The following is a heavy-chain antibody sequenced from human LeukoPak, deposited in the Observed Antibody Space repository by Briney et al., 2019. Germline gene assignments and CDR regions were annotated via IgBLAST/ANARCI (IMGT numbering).Heavy chain of an antibody. CDR3: ARDPWMEWYFDY. CDR1: GFTFSSHR. D-gene: IGHD3-3*01. V-gene: IGHV3-74*01. CDR2: INSDGSST. Sequence: GGSLRLSCAASGFTFSSHRMYWVRQAPGKGLVWVSRINSDGSSTSYADSVKGRFTISRDNAKNTLYLQMNSLRAEDTAVYYCARDPWMEWYFDYWGQGTLVTVSS. J-gene: IGHJ4*02.